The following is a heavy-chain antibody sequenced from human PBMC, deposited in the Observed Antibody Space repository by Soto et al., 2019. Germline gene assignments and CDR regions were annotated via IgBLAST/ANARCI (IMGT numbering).Heavy chain of an antibody. V-gene: IGHV4-4*07. CDR3: ARDSGDYQGFDY. CDR1: GGSISSYY. D-gene: IGHD4-17*01. Sequence: PSETLSLTCTVSGGSISSYYWSWIRQPAGKGLEWIGRIYTSGSTNYNPSLKSRVTVSPDTSKNEFSLRVSPVTAADTAVYYCARDSGDYQGFDYWGQGTLVTVSS. J-gene: IGHJ4*02. CDR2: IYTSGST.